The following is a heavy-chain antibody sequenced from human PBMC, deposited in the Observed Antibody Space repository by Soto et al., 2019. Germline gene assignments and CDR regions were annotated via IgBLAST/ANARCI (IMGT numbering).Heavy chain of an antibody. CDR3: ARTAAGWFDP. V-gene: IGHV4-59*01. CDR1: GGSISSYY. D-gene: IGHD6-13*01. J-gene: IGHJ5*02. CDR2: IYYSGST. Sequence: SLTCTVSGGSISSYYWSWIRQPPGKGLEWIGYIYYSGSTNYNPSLKSRVTISVDTSKNQFSLKLSSVTAADTAVYYCARTAAGWFDPWGQGTLVTVSS.